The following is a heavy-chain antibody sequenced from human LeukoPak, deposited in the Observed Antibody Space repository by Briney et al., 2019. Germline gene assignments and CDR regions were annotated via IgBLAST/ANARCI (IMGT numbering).Heavy chain of an antibody. CDR2: IWYDGSNK. CDR3: ARDRSNYNWNYGAFDI. J-gene: IGHJ3*02. D-gene: IGHD1-7*01. CDR1: GFTFSSYG. V-gene: IGHV3-33*01. Sequence: PGGSLRLSCAASGFTFSSYGMHWVRQAPGKGLEWVAVIWYDGSNKYYADSVKGRFTISRDNSKNTLYLQMNSLRAEDPAVYYCARDRSNYNWNYGAFDIWGQGTMVTVSS.